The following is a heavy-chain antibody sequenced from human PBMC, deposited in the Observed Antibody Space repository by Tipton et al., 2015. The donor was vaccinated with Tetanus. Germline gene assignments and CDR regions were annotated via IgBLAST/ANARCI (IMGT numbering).Heavy chain of an antibody. CDR1: GFTFSSYS. J-gene: IGHJ5*02. Sequence: GSLRLSCAASGFTFSSYSMNWVRQAPGKGLEWVSYISSSSSTIYYADSVKGRFTISRDNAKNSLYLQMNSLRDEDTAVYYCAREMDTAMVVGNWFDPWGQGTLVTVSS. V-gene: IGHV3-48*02. CDR2: ISSSSSTI. CDR3: AREMDTAMVVGNWFDP. D-gene: IGHD5-18*01.